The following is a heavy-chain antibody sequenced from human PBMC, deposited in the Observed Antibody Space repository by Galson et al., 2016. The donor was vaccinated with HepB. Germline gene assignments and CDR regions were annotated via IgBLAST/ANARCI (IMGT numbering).Heavy chain of an antibody. V-gene: IGHV3-48*02. CDR2: ITSSSDTM. D-gene: IGHD3-16*01. CDR1: GFIFSVYN. CDR3: ARDDYFRLGY. J-gene: IGHJ4*02. Sequence: SLRLSCAASGFIFSVYNMNWARQAPGQGLEWIAWITSSSDTMYYADSVKGRFTISRDNAKNSLYLEMNSLRDEDTAVYYWARDDYFRLGYWGQGTLVTVSS.